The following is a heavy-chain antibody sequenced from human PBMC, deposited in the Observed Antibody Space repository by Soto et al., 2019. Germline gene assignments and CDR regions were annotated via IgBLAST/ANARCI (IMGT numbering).Heavy chain of an antibody. V-gene: IGHV1-69*04. CDR2: IIPILGIA. J-gene: IGHJ6*02. Sequence: SVKVSCKASGGTFSSYTISWVRQAPGQGLEWMGRIIPILGIANYAQKFQGRVTITADKSTSTAYMELSSLRSEDTAVYYCARDMCYCSGTSCATYDVRGQGTTVTVS. D-gene: IGHD2-2*01. CDR1: GGTFSSYT. CDR3: ARDMCYCSGTSCATYDV.